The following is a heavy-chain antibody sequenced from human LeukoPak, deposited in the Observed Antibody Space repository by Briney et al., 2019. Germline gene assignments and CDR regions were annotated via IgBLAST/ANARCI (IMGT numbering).Heavy chain of an antibody. D-gene: IGHD6-13*01. V-gene: IGHV3-30*04. CDR1: GFTFSNYA. Sequence: GGSLRLSCAASGFTFSNYAMHWVRQAPGEGLEWVAVISRDGADKYYADSVKGRLTISRDNSQSTLYLHMNSLSTEDTAPYYCARAIRAPGTPENAFDIWGQGTMVTVSS. J-gene: IGHJ3*02. CDR2: ISRDGADK. CDR3: ARAIRAPGTPENAFDI.